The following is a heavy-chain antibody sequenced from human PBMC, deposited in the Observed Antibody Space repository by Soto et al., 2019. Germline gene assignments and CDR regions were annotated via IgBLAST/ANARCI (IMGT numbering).Heavy chain of an antibody. J-gene: IGHJ4*02. CDR3: ARDDDILTGYHTTDY. D-gene: IGHD3-9*01. V-gene: IGHV1-18*01. CDR1: GYTFTSYG. Sequence: ASVKVSSKASGYTFTSYGISWVRQAPGQGLEWMGWISAYNGNTNYAQKLQGRVTMTTDTSTSTAYMELRSLRSDDTAVYYCARDDDILTGYHTTDYWGQGTLVTVSS. CDR2: ISAYNGNT.